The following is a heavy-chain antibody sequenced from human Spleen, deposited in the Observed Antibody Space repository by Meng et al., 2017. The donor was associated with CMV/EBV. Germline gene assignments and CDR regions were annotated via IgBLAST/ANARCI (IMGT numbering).Heavy chain of an antibody. CDR2: ISSDEKIK. J-gene: IGHJ5*02. Sequence: GESLKISCAASGFTFASYAMHWVRQAPGKGLEWVAYISSDEKIKFYADSAKGRFSISRDNSKNTVYLEVNSLSTEDTGVYYCVKDRPNILGLDPWGQGALVTVSS. CDR3: VKDRPNILGLDP. D-gene: IGHD1/OR15-1a*01. V-gene: IGHV3-30*02. CDR1: GFTFASYA.